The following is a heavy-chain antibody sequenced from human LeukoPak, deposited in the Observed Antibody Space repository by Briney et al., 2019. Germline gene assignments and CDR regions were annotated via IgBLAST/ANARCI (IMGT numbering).Heavy chain of an antibody. J-gene: IGHJ5*02. Sequence: PSETLSLTCAVYGGSFSGYYWSWIRQPPGKGLEWIGEINHSGSTNYNPSLKSRVTISVDTSKNQFSLKLSSVTAADTAVYYCVRVAPLIDWFDPWGQGTLVTVSS. CDR2: INHSGST. D-gene: IGHD2-21*01. V-gene: IGHV4-34*01. CDR1: GGSFSGYY. CDR3: VRVAPLIDWFDP.